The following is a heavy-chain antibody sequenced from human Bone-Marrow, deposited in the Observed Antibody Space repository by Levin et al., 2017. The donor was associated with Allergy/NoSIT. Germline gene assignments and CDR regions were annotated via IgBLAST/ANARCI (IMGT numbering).Heavy chain of an antibody. CDR3: TRDPCSTSCSYDD. CDR2: VNTDGKTT. J-gene: IGHJ4*02. D-gene: IGHD2-2*01. CDR1: GFTFSGYW. Sequence: SCAASGFTFSGYWMHWVRQAPGKGLLWVSRVNTDGKTTNYADSVKGRFTISRDNAKNTLSLQMNGLRAEDTGVYYCTRDPCSTSCSYDDWGQGTLVTVSS. V-gene: IGHV3-74*01.